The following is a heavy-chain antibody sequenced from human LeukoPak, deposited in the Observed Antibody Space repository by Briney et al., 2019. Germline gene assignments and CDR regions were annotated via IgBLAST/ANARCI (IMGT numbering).Heavy chain of an antibody. CDR3: ARQSVCGGDCYSFDY. J-gene: IGHJ4*02. D-gene: IGHD2-21*02. CDR2: IYPGDSDT. Sequence: GESLKISCKGTGYSFGNYWIAWVRQMPGKGLEWMGIIYPGDSDTRHSPSFQGQVTISADESISVAYLQWSSLKASDTAMYYCARQSVCGGDCYSFDYWGQGTLVTVSS. V-gene: IGHV5-51*01. CDR1: GYSFGNYW.